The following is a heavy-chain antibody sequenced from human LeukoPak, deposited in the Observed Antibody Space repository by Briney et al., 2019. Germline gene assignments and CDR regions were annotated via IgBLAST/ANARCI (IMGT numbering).Heavy chain of an antibody. Sequence: GGSLRLSCSASGFTFNIYAMHWVRQAPGKGLEYVSAISSNGGNTYYADSVQGRFTTSRDNSKNTLYLQMSSLRAEDTAMYYCVKDSSSWYYFDYWGQGTLVTVSS. CDR1: GFTFNIYA. CDR2: ISSNGGNT. V-gene: IGHV3-64D*06. D-gene: IGHD6-13*01. J-gene: IGHJ4*02. CDR3: VKDSSSWYYFDY.